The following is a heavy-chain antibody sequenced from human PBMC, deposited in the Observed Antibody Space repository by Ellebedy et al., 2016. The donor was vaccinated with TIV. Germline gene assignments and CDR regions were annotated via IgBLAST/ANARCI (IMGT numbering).Heavy chain of an antibody. J-gene: IGHJ6*02. CDR3: ARGGGGIVATIVFYYYGMDV. CDR1: GFTVSSYW. Sequence: GGSLRLSXAASGFTVSSYWMSWVRQAPGKGLEWVANIKQDGSEKYYVDSVKGRFTISRDNAKNSLYLQMNSLRAEDTAVYYCARGGGGIVATIVFYYYGMDVWGQGTTVTVSS. V-gene: IGHV3-7*01. CDR2: IKQDGSEK. D-gene: IGHD5-12*01.